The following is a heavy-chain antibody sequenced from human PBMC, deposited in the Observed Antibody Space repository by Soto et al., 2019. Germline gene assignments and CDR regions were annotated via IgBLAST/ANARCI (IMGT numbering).Heavy chain of an antibody. J-gene: IGHJ6*02. CDR3: AKDQPILPDFDLNGHGHV. CDR2: ISYDGSNK. Sequence: QVQLVESGGGVVQPGRSLRLSCAASGFTFSSYGMHWVRQAPGKGLEWVAVISYDGSNKYYADSVKGRFTISRDNSKNTXXLQKTSLRAEDTAVYYCAKDQPILPDFDLNGHGHVWGQGTTVTVSS. V-gene: IGHV3-30*18. CDR1: GFTFSSYG. D-gene: IGHD3-9*01.